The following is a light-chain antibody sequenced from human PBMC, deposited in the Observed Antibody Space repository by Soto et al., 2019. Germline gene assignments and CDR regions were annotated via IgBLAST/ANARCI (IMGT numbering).Light chain of an antibody. V-gene: IGLV1-51*01. CDR1: SSNIGNNY. Sequence: QSVLTQLPSVSAAPGQKVTISCSGSSSNIGNNYVSWYQQLPGTAPKLLIYDNNKRPSGIPDRFSGSKSGTSATLGITGLQTGDEADYYCGTWDSSLSAGGVFGTGTKLTVL. CDR2: DNN. J-gene: IGLJ1*01. CDR3: GTWDSSLSAGGV.